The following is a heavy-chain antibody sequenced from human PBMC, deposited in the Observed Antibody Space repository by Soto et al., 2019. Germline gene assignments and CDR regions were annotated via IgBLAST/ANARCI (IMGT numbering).Heavy chain of an antibody. J-gene: IGHJ4*02. D-gene: IGHD3-22*01. CDR2: INSDGSIR. CDR1: GFTFSNYW. Sequence: EVQLVESGGGLVQPGGSLRLSCAASGFTFSNYWIHWVHHAPGKGLVWVSRINSDGSIRDYAAFVKGRFTISRDNAKNTLYLQMNSLRADDTAVYYCAKGSGYFSLDYWGQGTLVTVSS. CDR3: AKGSGYFSLDY. V-gene: IGHV3-74*02.